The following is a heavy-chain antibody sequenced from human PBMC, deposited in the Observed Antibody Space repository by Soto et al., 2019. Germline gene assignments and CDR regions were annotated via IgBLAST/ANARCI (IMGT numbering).Heavy chain of an antibody. J-gene: IGHJ5*02. CDR2: IYYSGST. D-gene: IGHD3-22*01. CDR3: ARDYYDSSGLSWFDP. CDR1: GGSISSGGYY. V-gene: IGHV4-31*03. Sequence: SETLSLTSTVSGGSISSGGYYWSWIRQHPGKGLEWIGYIYYSGSTYYNPSLKSRVTISVDTSKNQFSLKLSSVTAADTAVYYCARDYYDSSGLSWFDPWGQGTLVTVSS.